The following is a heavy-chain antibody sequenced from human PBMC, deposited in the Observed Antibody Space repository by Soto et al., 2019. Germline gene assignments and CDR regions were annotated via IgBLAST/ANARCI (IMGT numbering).Heavy chain of an antibody. V-gene: IGHV1-18*01. J-gene: IGHJ4*02. CDR3: ASSPPPYGDYAFDY. Sequence: GASVKVSCKASGYTFTSYGISRVRQAPGQGLEWMGWISAYNGNTNYAQKLQGRVTMTTDTSTSTAYMELRSLRSDDTAVYYCASSPPPYGDYAFDYWGQGTLVTVSS. CDR2: ISAYNGNT. D-gene: IGHD4-17*01. CDR1: GYTFTSYG.